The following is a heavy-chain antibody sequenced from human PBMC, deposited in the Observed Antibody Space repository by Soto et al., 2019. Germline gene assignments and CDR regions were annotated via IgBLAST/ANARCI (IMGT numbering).Heavy chain of an antibody. CDR1: GGTFSSYA. J-gene: IGHJ5*02. Sequence: ASVKVSCKASGGTFSSYAISWVRQAPGQGLEWMGGIIPIFGTANYAQKFQGRVTITADESTSTAYMELSSLRSEDTAVYYCARRGGSSRWFDPWGQGTLVNVSS. CDR2: IIPIFGTA. D-gene: IGHD6-6*01. V-gene: IGHV1-69*13. CDR3: ARRGGSSRWFDP.